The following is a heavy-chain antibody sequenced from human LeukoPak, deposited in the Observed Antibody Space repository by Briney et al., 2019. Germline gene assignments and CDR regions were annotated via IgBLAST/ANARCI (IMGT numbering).Heavy chain of an antibody. CDR3: RKDAEPRVSEVVTYDY. J-gene: IGHJ4*02. CDR1: GFTFSSYA. Sequence: GGSLRLSCAASGFTFSSYAMSWVRQAPGKGLEWVSPISGSGGSTYYADSVKGRFTISRDNSKNTLYLQMNSLRAEDTAVYYCRKDAEPRVSEVVTYDYWGQGALVTVSS. D-gene: IGHD3-22*01. V-gene: IGHV3-23*01. CDR2: ISGSGGST.